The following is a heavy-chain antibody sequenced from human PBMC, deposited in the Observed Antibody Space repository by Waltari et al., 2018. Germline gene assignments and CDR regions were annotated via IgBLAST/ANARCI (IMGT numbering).Heavy chain of an antibody. D-gene: IGHD2-21*01. CDR2: IYTSGST. J-gene: IGHJ1*01. CDR3: ARDGLLDYFQH. Sequence: QVQLQESGPGLVKPSQTLSLTCTVSGGSISSGSYYWSWIRQPAGKGLEWIGRIYTSGSTNYNPSLKSRVTISVDTSKNQFSLKLSSVTAADTAVYYCARDGLLDYFQHWGQGTLVTVSS. CDR1: GGSISSGSYY. V-gene: IGHV4-61*02.